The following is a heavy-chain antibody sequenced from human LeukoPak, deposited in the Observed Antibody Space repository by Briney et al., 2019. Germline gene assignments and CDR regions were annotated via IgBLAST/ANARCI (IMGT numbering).Heavy chain of an antibody. CDR2: FHTTGST. D-gene: IGHD3-22*01. V-gene: IGHV4-4*07. CDR1: GGSISSYY. Sequence: SETLSLTCTVSGGSISSYYWSWIRQPAGKGLEWIGRFHTTGSTNFNPSLTSRVTMSVDTSKNQFSLKLSSVTAADTAVYYCARGRYYYDSSGYDAFDIWGQGTMVTVSS. CDR3: ARGRYYYDSSGYDAFDI. J-gene: IGHJ3*02.